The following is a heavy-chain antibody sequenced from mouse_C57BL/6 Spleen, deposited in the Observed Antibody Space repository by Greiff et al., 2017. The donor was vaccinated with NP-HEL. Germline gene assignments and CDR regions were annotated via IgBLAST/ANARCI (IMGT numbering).Heavy chain of an antibody. CDR3: ARRGDWVNYYAMDY. CDR2: IYWDDDK. V-gene: IGHV8-12*01. D-gene: IGHD4-1*01. CDR1: GFSLSTSGMG. J-gene: IGHJ4*01. Sequence: QVTLKVCGPGILQSSQTLSLTCSFSGFSLSTSGMGVSWIRQPSGKGLEWLAHIYWDDDKRYNPSLKSRLTISKDTSRNQVFLKITSVDTADTATYYCARRGDWVNYYAMDYWGQGTSVTVSS.